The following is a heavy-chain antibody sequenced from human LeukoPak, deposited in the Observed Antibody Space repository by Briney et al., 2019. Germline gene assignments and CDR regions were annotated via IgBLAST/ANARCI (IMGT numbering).Heavy chain of an antibody. V-gene: IGHV5-51*01. Sequence: PGESLKISCKTSAYIFTTYWIGWLRQMPGKGLEWMGIIYPGASDTRYNPSFQDQVTISADKSVSTTYLLWSSLKASDTAVYYCARHGYSETRGICDSWGQGTRVTVSS. CDR1: AYIFTTYW. CDR2: IYPGASDT. J-gene: IGHJ4*02. CDR3: ARHGYSETRGICDS. D-gene: IGHD1-26*01.